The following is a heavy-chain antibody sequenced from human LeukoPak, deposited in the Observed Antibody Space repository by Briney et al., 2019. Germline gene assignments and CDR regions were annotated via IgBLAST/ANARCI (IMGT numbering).Heavy chain of an antibody. CDR2: ISSSGSTI. J-gene: IGHJ6*02. V-gene: IGHV3-11*01. D-gene: IGHD6-13*01. Sequence: NPGGSLRLSCAASGFTFSDYYMSWIRQAPGKGLEWVSYISSSGSTIYYADSVKGRFTISRDNAKNSLYLQMNSLRAEDTAVYYCARDPTDIAAPYYYYYYGMDVWGQGTTVTVSS. CDR1: GFTFSDYY. CDR3: ARDPTDIAAPYYYYYYGMDV.